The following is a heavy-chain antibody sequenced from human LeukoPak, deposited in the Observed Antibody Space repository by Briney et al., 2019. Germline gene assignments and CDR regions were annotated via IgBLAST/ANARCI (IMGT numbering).Heavy chain of an antibody. J-gene: IGHJ6*03. CDR2: INHSGST. Sequence: PSETLSLTSAVYGGSFSGYYWSWIRQPPGKGLEWIGEINHSGSTNYNPSLKSRVTISVDTSKNQFSLKLSSVTAADTAVYYCARHGVRGVSPYYYMDVWGKGTTVTVSS. CDR1: GGSFSGYY. CDR3: ARHGVRGVSPYYYMDV. D-gene: IGHD3-10*01. V-gene: IGHV4-34*01.